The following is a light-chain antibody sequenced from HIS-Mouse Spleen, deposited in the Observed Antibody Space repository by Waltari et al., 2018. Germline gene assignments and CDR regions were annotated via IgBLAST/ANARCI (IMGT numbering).Light chain of an antibody. V-gene: IGLV3-10*01. CDR3: YSTDSSGNHRV. Sequence: SYELTQPPSVSVSPGQTARITCSGDALPNKYAYWYQQKSGQAPVLVIYEDSKRPSGIPERFSGSSSGTMATMTISGAQVEDEADYYSYSTDSSGNHRVFGGGTKLTVL. CDR1: ALPNKY. J-gene: IGLJ2*01. CDR2: EDS.